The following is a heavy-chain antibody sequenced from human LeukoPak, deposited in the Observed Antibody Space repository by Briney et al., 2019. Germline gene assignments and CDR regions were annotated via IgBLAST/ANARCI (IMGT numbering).Heavy chain of an antibody. CDR1: GGTFSSYA. CDR2: IIPIFGTA. CDR3: ARLRLGELSLGFDP. D-gene: IGHD3-16*02. V-gene: IGHV1-69*06. Sequence: SVKVSCKASGGTFSSYAISWVRQAPGQGLEWMGGIIPIFGTANYAQKFQGRVTITADKSTSTAYMELSSLRSDDTAVYYCARLRLGELSLGFDPWGQGTLVTVSS. J-gene: IGHJ5*02.